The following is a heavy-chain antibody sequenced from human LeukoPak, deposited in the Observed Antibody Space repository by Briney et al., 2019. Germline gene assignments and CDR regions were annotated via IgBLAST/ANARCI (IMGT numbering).Heavy chain of an antibody. D-gene: IGHD3-22*01. Sequence: GGSLRLSCAASGFAVSSNHMNWVRQAPGKGLEWVSAISGSGGSTYYADSVKGRFTIPRDNSKNTLYLQMNSLRAEDTAVYYCAKDYYDSSGYYWDYYYGMDVWGQGTTVTVSS. J-gene: IGHJ6*02. V-gene: IGHV3-23*01. CDR1: GFAVSSNH. CDR3: AKDYYDSSGYYWDYYYGMDV. CDR2: ISGSGGST.